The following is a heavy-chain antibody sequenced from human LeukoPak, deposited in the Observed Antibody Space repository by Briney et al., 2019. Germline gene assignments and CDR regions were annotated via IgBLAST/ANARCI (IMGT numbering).Heavy chain of an antibody. V-gene: IGHV3-30-3*01. J-gene: IGHJ6*02. CDR2: ISYDGSSK. CDR3: ARAVPEYQTGYYYYGMDV. D-gene: IGHD2-2*01. CDR1: GFTFSSYA. Sequence: GGSLRLSCAASGFTFSSYAMHWVRQAPGKGLEWVAVISYDGSSKYYGDSVKGRFTISRDNSKNTLYLQMNSLRAEDTAVYYCARAVPEYQTGYYYYGMDVWGQGTTVTVSS.